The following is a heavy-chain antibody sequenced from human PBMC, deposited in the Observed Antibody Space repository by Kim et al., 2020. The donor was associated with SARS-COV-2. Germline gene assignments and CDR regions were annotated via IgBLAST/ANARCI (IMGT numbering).Heavy chain of an antibody. Sequence: SETLSLTCTVSGGSISSSSYYWGWIRQPPGKGLEWIGSIYYSGSTYYNPSLKSRVTISVDTSKNQFSLKLSSVTAADTAVYYCARKEGAVAVAGLPFDYWGQGTLVTVSS. V-gene: IGHV4-39*01. D-gene: IGHD6-19*01. CDR1: GGSISSSSYY. CDR3: ARKEGAVAVAGLPFDY. J-gene: IGHJ4*02. CDR2: IYYSGST.